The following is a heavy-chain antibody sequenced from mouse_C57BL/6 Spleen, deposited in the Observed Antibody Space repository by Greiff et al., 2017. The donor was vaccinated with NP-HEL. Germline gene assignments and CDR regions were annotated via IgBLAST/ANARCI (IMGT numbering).Heavy chain of an antibody. CDR2: IYPGGGYT. Sequence: QVQLKESGAELVRPGTSVKMSCKASGYTFTNYWIGWAKQRPGHGLEWIGDIYPGGGYTNYNEKFKGKATLTADKSSSTAYMQFSSLTSEDSAIYYCARSYGSSHYFDYWGQGTTLTVSS. D-gene: IGHD1-1*01. V-gene: IGHV1-63*01. CDR1: GYTFTNYW. CDR3: ARSYGSSHYFDY. J-gene: IGHJ2*01.